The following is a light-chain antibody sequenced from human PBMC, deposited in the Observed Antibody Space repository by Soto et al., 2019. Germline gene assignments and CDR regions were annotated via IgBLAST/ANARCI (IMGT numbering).Light chain of an antibody. CDR3: QQYNSYSYT. J-gene: IGKJ2*01. CDR1: QSISSW. Sequence: DIPMTQSPSTLSASVGDRVTITCRASQSISSWLAWYQQKPGKAPKLLIYDASSLESGVPSRFRGSGSGTEFTLTISSLQPDDFATYYCQQYNSYSYTFGKGTKLEIK. V-gene: IGKV1-5*01. CDR2: DAS.